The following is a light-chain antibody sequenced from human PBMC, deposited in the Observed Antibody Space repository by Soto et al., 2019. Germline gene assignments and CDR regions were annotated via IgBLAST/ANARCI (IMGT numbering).Light chain of an antibody. V-gene: IGKV1-27*01. CDR2: DAY. Sequence: DIQMTQSPSSLSASVGDRVTITCRASQGISNYLAWYQQKPGKVPKLLISDAYTLQSGVPSRFSGSGSVTDFTLTISSLHPEDVATYYCQNYKSAPLLTFGPGTKVDLK. J-gene: IGKJ3*01. CDR3: QNYKSAPLLT. CDR1: QGISNY.